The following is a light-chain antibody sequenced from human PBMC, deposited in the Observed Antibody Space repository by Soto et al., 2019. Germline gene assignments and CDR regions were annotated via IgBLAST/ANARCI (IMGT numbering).Light chain of an antibody. V-gene: IGLV2-14*01. CDR3: SSYTSRSPRV. Sequence: QSALTQPASVSGSPGQSITISCTGTSSDVGGYNYVSWYQQHPGKAPKLMIYDVSNRPSGVSNRFSGSKSGNTASLTISGLQAEDEGYYYCSSYTSRSPRVFGGGTKLTVL. CDR1: SSDVGGYNY. CDR2: DVS. J-gene: IGLJ2*01.